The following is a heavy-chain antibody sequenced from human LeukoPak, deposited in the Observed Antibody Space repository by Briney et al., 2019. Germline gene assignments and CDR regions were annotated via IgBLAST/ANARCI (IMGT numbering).Heavy chain of an antibody. D-gene: IGHD1-1*01. Sequence: PSETLSLTCTVSGGSISSSDYYWGWIRQPPGKGLEWIGSIYYSGNTYYNPSLKSRVTISRDTSKNQFSLKLSSVTAADTAVYYCARHKRISGTTLNWFDPWGQGTLVTVSS. V-gene: IGHV4-39*01. CDR2: IYYSGNT. CDR1: GGSISSSDYY. CDR3: ARHKRISGTTLNWFDP. J-gene: IGHJ5*02.